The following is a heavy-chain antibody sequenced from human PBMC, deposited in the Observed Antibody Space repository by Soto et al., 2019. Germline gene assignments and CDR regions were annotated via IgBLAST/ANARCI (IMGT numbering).Heavy chain of an antibody. J-gene: IGHJ5*02. D-gene: IGHD1-7*01. CDR3: ARVQLTGTRRLRYWFDP. CDR1: GYTFTSYG. V-gene: IGHV1-18*01. Sequence: QVQLVQSGAEVKKPGASVKVSCKASGYTFTSYGISWVRQAPGQGLEWMGWISAYNGNTNYAQKLQGRVTMTKDTTTSTAYMELRSLRSDDTAVYYCARVQLTGTRRLRYWFDPWGQGTLVTVSS. CDR2: ISAYNGNT.